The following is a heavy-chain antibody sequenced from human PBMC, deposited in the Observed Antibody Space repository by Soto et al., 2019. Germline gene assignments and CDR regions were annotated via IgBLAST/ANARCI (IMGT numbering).Heavy chain of an antibody. D-gene: IGHD2-15*01. Sequence: GGSLRLSCAASGFTFSSYAMSWVRQAPGKGLEWVSGIGGSGGSTYYADSVKGRFTISRDYSKNTVYLQMNSLGAEDTAVYYCAKGSLVVVVAATYFDIWGQGTMLTVSS. CDR2: IGGSGGST. CDR1: GFTFSSYA. CDR3: AKGSLVVVVAATYFDI. J-gene: IGHJ3*02. V-gene: IGHV3-23*01.